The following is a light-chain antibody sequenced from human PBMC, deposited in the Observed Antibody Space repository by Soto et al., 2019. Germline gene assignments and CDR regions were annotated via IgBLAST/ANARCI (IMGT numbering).Light chain of an antibody. Sequence: QSALAQPPSASGSPGQSVTITCTGNNSDVGTYNYVSWYQHHPGKAHKFLIYEVSRRPFSVPDRFSGSKSGNTASLTVSGLQADDEADYYCSSHAGSNNLVFGGGTQLTVL. CDR1: NSDVGTYNY. J-gene: IGLJ3*02. CDR2: EVS. CDR3: SSHAGSNNLV. V-gene: IGLV2-8*01.